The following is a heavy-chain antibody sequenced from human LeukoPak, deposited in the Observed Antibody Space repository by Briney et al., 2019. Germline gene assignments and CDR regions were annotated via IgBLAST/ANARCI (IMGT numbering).Heavy chain of an antibody. V-gene: IGHV4-39*01. CDR2: IYYSGST. CDR1: GVSISSSNSY. J-gene: IGHJ4*02. D-gene: IGHD3-22*01. Sequence: SETLSLTCTVSGVSISSSNSYWGWIRQPPGKGLEWIGSIYYSGSTYYNPSLKSRVTISVDTSKNQFSLKLSSVTAADTAVYYCARIDSSGYTLDYWGQGTLVTVSS. CDR3: ARIDSSGYTLDY.